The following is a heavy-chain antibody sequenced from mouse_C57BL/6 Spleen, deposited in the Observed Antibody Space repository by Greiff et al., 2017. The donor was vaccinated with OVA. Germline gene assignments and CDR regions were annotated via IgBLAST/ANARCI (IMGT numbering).Heavy chain of an antibody. CDR3: ASHYGSSYDWYFDV. D-gene: IGHD1-1*01. V-gene: IGHV1-59*01. J-gene: IGHJ1*03. CDR2: IDPSDSYT. Sequence: VQLQQPGAELVRPGTSVKLSCKASGYTFTSYWMHWVKQRPGQGLEWIGVIDPSDSYTNYNQKFKGKATLTVDTSSSTAYMQLSSLTSEDSAGYYCASHYGSSYDWYFDVWGTGTTVTVSA. CDR1: GYTFTSYW.